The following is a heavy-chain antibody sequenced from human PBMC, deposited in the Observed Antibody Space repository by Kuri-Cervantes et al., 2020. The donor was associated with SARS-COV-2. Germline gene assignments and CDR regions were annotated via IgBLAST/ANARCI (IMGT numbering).Heavy chain of an antibody. V-gene: IGHV3-23*01. Sequence: GESLKISCAASGFTFSSYAMHWVRQAPGKGLEWVSAISGSGGSTYYADSVKGRFTISRDNSKNTLYLQMNSLRAEDTAVYYCAKDPKLNDYGDYFDYWGQGTLVTVSS. D-gene: IGHD4-17*01. CDR1: GFTFSSYA. J-gene: IGHJ4*02. CDR3: AKDPKLNDYGDYFDY. CDR2: ISGSGGST.